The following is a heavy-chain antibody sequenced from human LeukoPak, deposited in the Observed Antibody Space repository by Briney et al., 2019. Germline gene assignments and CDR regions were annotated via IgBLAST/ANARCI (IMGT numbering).Heavy chain of an antibody. CDR3: ARRGGGRLYGEYPDYFYYMDV. CDR1: GVTFSRYW. D-gene: IGHD4-17*01. V-gene: IGHV3-7*01. Sequence: PGGSLRLSCAASGVTFSRYWMSWVRQAPGKGLEWVANIKEDGSVKYYVDSVKGRFTISRDNAKNSLFLKMNSLRAEDTAVYYWARRGGGRLYGEYPDYFYYMDVWGKGTTVTVSS. CDR2: IKEDGSVK. J-gene: IGHJ6*03.